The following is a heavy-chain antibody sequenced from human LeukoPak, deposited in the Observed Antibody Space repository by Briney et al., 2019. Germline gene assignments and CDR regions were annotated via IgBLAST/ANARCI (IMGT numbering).Heavy chain of an antibody. CDR2: ISSSSTTI. CDR3: ARDRCSGGRCYSLSVGYMDV. CDR1: GFTFSSYS. J-gene: IGHJ6*03. Sequence: GGSLRLSCAGSGFTFSSYSMNWVRQAPGKGLEWVSYISSSSTTIYYADSVKGRFTISRDNAKNSLYLQMNSLRAEDTALYYCARDRCSGGRCYSLSVGYMDVWGKGTTVTVS. D-gene: IGHD2-15*01. V-gene: IGHV3-48*01.